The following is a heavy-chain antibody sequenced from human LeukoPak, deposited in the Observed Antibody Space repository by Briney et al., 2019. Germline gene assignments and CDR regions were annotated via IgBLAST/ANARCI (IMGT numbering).Heavy chain of an antibody. D-gene: IGHD3-22*01. J-gene: IGHJ4*02. Sequence: SETLSLTCTVSGGSISSYYWNWIRQPPGKGLEWIGYIYYSGSTNYNPSLKSRVTISVDTSKNQFSLKLTSVTAADTAVYYCARHYKYDTSGYYTLDYWGQGTLVTVSS. CDR2: IYYSGST. CDR1: GGSISSYY. V-gene: IGHV4-59*08. CDR3: ARHYKYDTSGYYTLDY.